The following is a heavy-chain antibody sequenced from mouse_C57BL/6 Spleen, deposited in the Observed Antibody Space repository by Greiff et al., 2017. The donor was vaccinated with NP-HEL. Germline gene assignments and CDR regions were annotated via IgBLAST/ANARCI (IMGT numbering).Heavy chain of an antibody. CDR3: ARRTTGVDYYAMDY. Sequence: QVQLQQPGAELVKPGASVKLSCKASGYTFTSYWMHWVKQRPGQGLEWIGMIHPNSGSTNYNEKFKSKATLTVDKSSSTAYMQLSSLTSEDSAVYYWARRTTGVDYYAMDYWGQGTSVTVSS. V-gene: IGHV1-64*01. CDR1: GYTFTSYW. D-gene: IGHD1-1*01. J-gene: IGHJ4*01. CDR2: IHPNSGST.